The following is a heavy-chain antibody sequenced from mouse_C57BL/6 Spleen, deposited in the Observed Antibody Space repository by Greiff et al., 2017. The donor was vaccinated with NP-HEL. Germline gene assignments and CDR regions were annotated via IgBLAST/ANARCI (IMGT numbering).Heavy chain of an antibody. CDR2: IDPNSGGT. CDR3: ARSNGSSFYAMDY. V-gene: IGHV1-72*01. Sequence: QVHVKQPGAELVKPGASVKLSCKASGYTFTSYWMHWVKQRPGRGLEWIGRIDPNSGGTKYNEKFKSKATLTVDKPSSTAYMQLSSLTSEDSAVYYCARSNGSSFYAMDYWGQGTSVTVSS. CDR1: GYTFTSYW. J-gene: IGHJ4*01. D-gene: IGHD1-1*01.